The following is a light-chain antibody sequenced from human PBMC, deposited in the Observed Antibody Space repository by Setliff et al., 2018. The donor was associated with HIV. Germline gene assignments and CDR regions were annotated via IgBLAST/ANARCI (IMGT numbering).Light chain of an antibody. V-gene: IGLV2-14*01. Sequence: QSALTQPASVSGSPGQSITISCTGTSSDIGGYNYVSWYQQYPGKAPKFIIYRVSDRPSGISNRFSGSKSGNTASLTISGLQAEDEGDYYCSSYTSSDTYVFGTGTKGTVL. CDR3: SSYTSSDTYV. CDR2: RVS. J-gene: IGLJ1*01. CDR1: SSDIGGYNY.